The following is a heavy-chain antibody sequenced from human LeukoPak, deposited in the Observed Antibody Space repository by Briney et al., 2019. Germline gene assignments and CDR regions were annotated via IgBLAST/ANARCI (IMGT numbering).Heavy chain of an antibody. Sequence: SVKVSCKASGFTFTRSAVQWVRQARGQRLEWIGWIVVGSGNTNYTQKFQERVTITRDMSTSTAYMELSSLRSEDTAVYYCAAEVLAPFDYWGQGTLVTVSS. CDR3: AAEVLAPFDY. CDR2: IVVGSGNT. V-gene: IGHV1-58*01. CDR1: GFTFTRSA. J-gene: IGHJ4*02.